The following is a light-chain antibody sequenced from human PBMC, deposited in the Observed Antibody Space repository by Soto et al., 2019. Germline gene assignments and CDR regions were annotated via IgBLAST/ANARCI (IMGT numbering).Light chain of an antibody. CDR3: QQANSFPIT. CDR1: QGITNR. V-gene: IGKV1D-12*01. Sequence: DIQMTQSPSSVSASVGDRVTITCRASQGITNRLAWYQQKPGKAPKLLIYEASSLQSGAPSRISGSGSGTDFTLTISSLQPEDFATYYCQQANSFPITFGQGTRLEIK. CDR2: EAS. J-gene: IGKJ5*01.